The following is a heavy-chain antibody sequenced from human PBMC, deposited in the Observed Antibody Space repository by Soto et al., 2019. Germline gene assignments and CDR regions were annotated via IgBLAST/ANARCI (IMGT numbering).Heavy chain of an antibody. J-gene: IGHJ4*02. Sequence: PGGSLRLSCSASEFTFRSYFMPWVRQAPGKGLEYVSAIGYNGGNTYYADSVKDRFTISRDNSKNTLYLQMSSLRAEDTAVYSCVKLGLPFDYWGQGTLVPVS. D-gene: IGHD3-16*01. CDR2: IGYNGGNT. CDR1: EFTFRSYF. CDR3: VKLGLPFDY. V-gene: IGHV3-64D*06.